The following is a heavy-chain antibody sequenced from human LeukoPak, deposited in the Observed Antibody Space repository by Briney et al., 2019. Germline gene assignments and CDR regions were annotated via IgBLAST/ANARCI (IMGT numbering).Heavy chain of an antibody. CDR1: GFTFDDYA. CDR3: AIFAVAGPFDY. D-gene: IGHD6-19*01. J-gene: IGHJ4*02. CDR2: ISWNSGSI. Sequence: GRSLRLSCAASGFTFDDYAMHWVRQAPGKGLEWVSGISWNSGSIGYADSVKGRFTISRDNAKNSLYLLMNSLRAEDTALYYCAIFAVAGPFDYWGQGTLVTVSS. V-gene: IGHV3-9*01.